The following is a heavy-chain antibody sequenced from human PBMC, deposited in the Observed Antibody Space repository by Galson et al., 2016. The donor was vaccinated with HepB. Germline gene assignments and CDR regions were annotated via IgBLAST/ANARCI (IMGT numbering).Heavy chain of an antibody. J-gene: IGHJ5*02. CDR3: ARGVCITMVRGVMPGWFDP. D-gene: IGHD3-10*01. CDR2: IIPLFGAT. CDR1: GGTFSNFA. V-gene: IGHV1-69*06. Sequence: SVKVSCKASGGTFSNFAISWLRQAPGQGLEWMGGIIPLFGATNYAQNFQGRVTITPDKSTTTVYMDLSSLRSEDTAVYYFARGVCITMVRGVMPGWFDPWGQGTLVTVSS.